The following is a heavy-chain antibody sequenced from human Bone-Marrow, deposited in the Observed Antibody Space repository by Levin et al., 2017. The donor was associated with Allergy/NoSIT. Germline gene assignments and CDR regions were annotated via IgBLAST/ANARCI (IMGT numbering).Heavy chain of an antibody. D-gene: IGHD2-8*02. CDR3: ARGRNAGGRGWFDS. Sequence: SETLSLTCTVSGDSVISGHYYWSWIRQSPGKGLEWIGHSYYSGTAYYNPSLKSRLTISVDTSQNQFSLKLNSVTAADTAVYYCARGRNAGGRGWFDSWGQGTLVTVSS. J-gene: IGHJ5*01. V-gene: IGHV4-31*03. CDR2: SYYSGTA. CDR1: GDSVISGHYY.